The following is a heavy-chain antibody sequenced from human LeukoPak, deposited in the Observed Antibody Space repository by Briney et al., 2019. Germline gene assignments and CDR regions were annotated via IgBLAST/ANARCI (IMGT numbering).Heavy chain of an antibody. V-gene: IGHV4-31*03. Sequence: SETLSLTCTVSGGSISSGGYYWSWLRQHPGKGLEWIGYIYYSGSTYYNPSLKSRVTISVDTSKNQFSLRLNSVTAADTAVYYCAGAAQLWATFDSWGQGTLVTVSS. J-gene: IGHJ4*02. CDR1: GGSISSGGYY. D-gene: IGHD5-18*01. CDR2: IYYSGST. CDR3: AGAAQLWATFDS.